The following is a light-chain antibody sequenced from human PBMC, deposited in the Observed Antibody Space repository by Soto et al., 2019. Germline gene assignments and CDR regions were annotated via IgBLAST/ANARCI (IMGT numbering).Light chain of an antibody. J-gene: IGLJ3*02. V-gene: IGLV2-14*01. Sequence: QSALTQPASVSGSPGQSITISCTGTSSDVGGYNYVSWYQQHPGKAPKLMIYEVSNRPSGVSNRFSGSKSGNTASLTISGLQGEDEADYYCSSYTSSSTRVFGGGTTLTVL. CDR2: EVS. CDR1: SSDVGGYNY. CDR3: SSYTSSSTRV.